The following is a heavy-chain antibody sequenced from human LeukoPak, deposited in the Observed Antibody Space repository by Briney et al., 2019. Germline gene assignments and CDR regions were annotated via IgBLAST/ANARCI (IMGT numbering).Heavy chain of an antibody. V-gene: IGHV3-30-3*01. CDR3: AGLGDDFWSGYRY. CDR2: ISYDGSNK. D-gene: IGHD3-3*01. Sequence: GGSLRLSCAASGFTFSSYAMHWVRQALGKGLEWVAVISYDGSNKYYADSVKGRFTISRDNSKNTLYLQMNSLRAEDTAVYYCAGLGDDFWSGYRYWGQGTLVTVSS. J-gene: IGHJ4*02. CDR1: GFTFSSYA.